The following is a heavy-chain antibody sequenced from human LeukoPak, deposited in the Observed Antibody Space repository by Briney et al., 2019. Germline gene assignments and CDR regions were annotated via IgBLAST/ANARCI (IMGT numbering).Heavy chain of an antibody. J-gene: IGHJ6*03. CDR3: ARRRDYYYYMDV. CDR1: GFILSDYD. V-gene: IGHV3-11*04. CDR2: ISRSGGTT. Sequence: GGSLRLSCAASGFILSDYDMRWIRQAPGKGLEWVSHISRSGGTTYYADSVKGRFTISRDNAKNSLYLQMDSLRVEDTAVYYCARRRDYYYYMDVWGKGTTVTVSS.